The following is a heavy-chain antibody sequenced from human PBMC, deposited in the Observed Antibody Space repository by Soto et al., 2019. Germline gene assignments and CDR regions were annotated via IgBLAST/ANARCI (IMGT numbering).Heavy chain of an antibody. J-gene: IGHJ4*02. V-gene: IGHV1-18*04. D-gene: IGHD3-3*01. CDR3: ARDFGSDLSAPGAVFDY. Sequence: ASVKVSCKASGYFFTSYGISWVRQAPGQGLEWMGWISPYNGKTKYAQNFQGRVTMTTDTSTYTAYMEVRSLRSDDPAVYYCARDFGSDLSAPGAVFDYWGQGTLVTVSS. CDR1: GYFFTSYG. CDR2: ISPYNGKT.